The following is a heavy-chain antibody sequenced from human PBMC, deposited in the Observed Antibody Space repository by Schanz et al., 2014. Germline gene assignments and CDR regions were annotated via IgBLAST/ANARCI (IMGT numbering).Heavy chain of an antibody. Sequence: QVQLVQSGAEVKKPGASVKVSCKASGYNITSNDVTGVRQATGQGLEWMGWMNPNSGNTGYAQKFQGRVTMTRNTSISTAYMELSSLRSEDTAVYYCARLGKGMAVAGSVIDSYYYYMDVWGKGTTXTVSS. CDR1: GYNITSND. V-gene: IGHV1-8*01. CDR3: ARLGKGMAVAGSVIDSYYYYMDV. J-gene: IGHJ6*03. CDR2: MNPNSGNT. D-gene: IGHD6-19*01.